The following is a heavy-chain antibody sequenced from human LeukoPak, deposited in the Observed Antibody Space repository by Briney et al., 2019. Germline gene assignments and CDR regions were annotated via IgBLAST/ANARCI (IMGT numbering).Heavy chain of an antibody. Sequence: SCAXXGFXFSSFSMSWVRHVPGKGVEGVSTISAGGGTYHSDSVRGRFTISRDNSKNTLFLQMDSLRVEDMAIYYCAKRPAAVRGVIPYVDYWGQGTLVTVSS. V-gene: IGHV3-23*01. D-gene: IGHD3-10*02. J-gene: IGHJ4*02. CDR3: AKRPAAVRGVIPYVDY. CDR1: GFXFSSFS. CDR2: ISAGGGT.